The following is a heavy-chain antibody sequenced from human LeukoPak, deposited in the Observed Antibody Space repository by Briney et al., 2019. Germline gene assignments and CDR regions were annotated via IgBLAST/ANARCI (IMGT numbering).Heavy chain of an antibody. Sequence: GGSLRLSCAASGFTFSSYSMNWVRQAPGKGLEWVSSISSSSSYIYYADSVKGRFTISRDNAKNSLYLQMNTLRPEDTAVYYCATHNLFRFEYWGQGTLVTVRS. D-gene: IGHD2-21*01. CDR3: ATHNLFRFEY. V-gene: IGHV3-21*01. CDR2: ISSSSSYI. CDR1: GFTFSSYS. J-gene: IGHJ4*02.